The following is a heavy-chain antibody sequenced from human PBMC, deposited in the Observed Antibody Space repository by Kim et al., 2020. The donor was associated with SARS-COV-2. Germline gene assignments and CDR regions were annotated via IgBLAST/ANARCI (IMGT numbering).Heavy chain of an antibody. J-gene: IGHJ3*02. D-gene: IGHD3-10*01. CDR3: ARDMVRGVIGAFDI. V-gene: IGHV1-69*13. CDR2: IIPLFGTA. CDR1: GGTFSSYA. Sequence: SVKVSCKASGGTFSSYAISWVRQAPGQGLEWMGGIIPLFGTANYAQKFHGRVTITADESTSTAYMELSSLRSEVTAVYYCARDMVRGVIGAFDIWGQGTMVTVSS.